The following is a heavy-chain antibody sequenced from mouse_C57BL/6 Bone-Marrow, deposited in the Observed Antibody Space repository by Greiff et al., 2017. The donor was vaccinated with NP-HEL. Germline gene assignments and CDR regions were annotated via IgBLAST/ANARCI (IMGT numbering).Heavy chain of an antibody. CDR2: FYPGSGSI. D-gene: IGHD2-4*01. Sequence: VQLQESGAELVKPGASVKLSCKASGYTFTEYTIHWVKQRSGQGLEWIGWFYPGSGSIKYNEKFKDKATLTADKSSSTVYMELSRLTSEDSAVYFCARHEAPYDYDLSWFAYWGQGTLVTVSA. V-gene: IGHV1-62-2*01. CDR3: ARHEAPYDYDLSWFAY. CDR1: GYTFTEYT. J-gene: IGHJ3*01.